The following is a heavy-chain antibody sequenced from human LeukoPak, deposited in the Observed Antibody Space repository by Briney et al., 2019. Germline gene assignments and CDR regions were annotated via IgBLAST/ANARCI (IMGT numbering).Heavy chain of an antibody. CDR2: ISSSSSYI. CDR1: GFPFSDYW. CDR3: AREYYDSSGYYYIHFDY. Sequence: GGSLRLSCAASGFPFSDYWMDWVRQAPGKGLEWVSSISSSSSYIYYADSMKGRFTISRDNAKNSLYLQMNSLRAEDTAVYYCAREYYDSSGYYYIHFDYWGQGTLVTVSS. D-gene: IGHD3-22*01. V-gene: IGHV3-21*01. J-gene: IGHJ4*02.